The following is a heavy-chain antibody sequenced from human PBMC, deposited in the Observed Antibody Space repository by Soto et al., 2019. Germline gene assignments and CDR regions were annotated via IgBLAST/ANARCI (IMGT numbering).Heavy chain of an antibody. CDR1: GINFNDYW. V-gene: IGHV3-7*03. J-gene: IGHJ6*02. CDR2: IKEDGSSK. CDR3: ARTSSGWYLDGMDV. D-gene: IGHD6-19*01. Sequence: GSLRLSCAASGINFNDYWMSWVRQAPGKGLEWVANIKEDGSSKYYVDSVKGRFTISRDNAKNSLYLQMNSLRAEDTAVYYCARTSSGWYLDGMDVWGQGTTVTVSS.